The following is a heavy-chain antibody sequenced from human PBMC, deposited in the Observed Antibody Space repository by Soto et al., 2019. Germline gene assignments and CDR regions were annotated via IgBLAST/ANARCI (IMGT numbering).Heavy chain of an antibody. D-gene: IGHD3-22*01. J-gene: IGHJ4*02. V-gene: IGHV1-18*01. CDR3: ARDNYDSSGYHFDY. Sequence: GASVKVSCKASGYTFTSYGISWVRQAPGQGLEWMGWISAYNGNTNYAQKLQGRVTMTTDTSTSTAYMELRSLRSDGTAVYYCARDNYDSSGYHFDYWGQGTLVTVSS. CDR2: ISAYNGNT. CDR1: GYTFTSYG.